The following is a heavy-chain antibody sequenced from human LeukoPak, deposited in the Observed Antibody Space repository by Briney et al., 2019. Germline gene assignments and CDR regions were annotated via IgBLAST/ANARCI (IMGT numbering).Heavy chain of an antibody. CDR3: ARDGGSGSYYYYGMDV. J-gene: IGHJ6*02. CDR2: INPNSGGT. CDR1: GYTFAGYY. D-gene: IGHD3-10*01. V-gene: IGHV1-2*04. Sequence: GASVKVSCKASGYTFAGYYMHWVRQAPGQGLEWMGWINPNSGGTNYAQKFQGWVTMTRDTSISTAYMELSRLRSDDTAVYYCARDGGSGSYYYYGMDVWGQGTTVTVPS.